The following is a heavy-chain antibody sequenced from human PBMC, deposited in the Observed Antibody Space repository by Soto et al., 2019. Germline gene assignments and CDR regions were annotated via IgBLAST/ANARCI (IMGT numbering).Heavy chain of an antibody. V-gene: IGHV3-23*01. CDR2: IGGRGNSA. CDR1: GLSVSDNY. D-gene: IGHD5-12*01. Sequence: GGSLRLSCGASGLSVSDNYMGWVRQAPGKGLEWVSVIGGRGNSAYYADSVQGRFTISRDNSKNTLSLQMSSLTADDTAIYYCVREGRGSFDFWGRGTMVTVSS. CDR3: VREGRGSFDF. J-gene: IGHJ3*01.